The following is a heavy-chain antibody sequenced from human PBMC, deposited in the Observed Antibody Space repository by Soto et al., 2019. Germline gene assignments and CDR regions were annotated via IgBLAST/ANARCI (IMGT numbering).Heavy chain of an antibody. J-gene: IGHJ3*02. CDR3: ASKGIENAFDI. CDR1: GFTVSSNY. D-gene: IGHD2-15*01. V-gene: IGHV3-53*01. Sequence: GGSLRLSCAASGFTVSSNYMSWVRQAPGKGLEWVSVIYSGGSTYYADSVKGRFTISRDNSKNTLYLQMNSLRAEDTAVYYCASKGIENAFDIWGQGTMVTVSS. CDR2: IYSGGST.